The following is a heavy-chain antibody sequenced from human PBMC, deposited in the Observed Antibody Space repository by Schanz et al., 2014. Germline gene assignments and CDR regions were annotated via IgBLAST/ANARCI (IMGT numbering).Heavy chain of an antibody. CDR3: ARFNSGSHSPPYYYYGMDV. D-gene: IGHD1-26*01. CDR1: GYTLTGFG. CDR2: ISAYSGNS. V-gene: IGHV1-18*01. J-gene: IGHJ6*02. Sequence: QVQLVQSGGEVKTPGASVKVSCKASGYTLTGFGVSWVRQAPGQGREWMGWISAYSGNSKYAQKLQGRVTMTTDTSTNTAYMELRSLTSDDTAMYYCARFNSGSHSPPYYYYGMDVWGQGTTVTVSS.